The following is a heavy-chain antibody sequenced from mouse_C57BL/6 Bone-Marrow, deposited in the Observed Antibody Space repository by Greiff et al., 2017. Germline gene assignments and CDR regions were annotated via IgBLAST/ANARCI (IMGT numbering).Heavy chain of an antibody. CDR2: IYPRSGNT. D-gene: IGHD3-2*02. CDR3: ALRLRAMDY. J-gene: IGHJ4*01. V-gene: IGHV1-81*01. CDR1: GYTFTSYG. Sequence: VMLVESGAELARPGASVKLSCKASGYTFTSYGISWVKQRTGQGLEWIGEIYPRSGNTYYNEKFKGKATLTADKSSSTAYMELRSLTSEDSAVYFCALRLRAMDYWGQGTSVTVSS.